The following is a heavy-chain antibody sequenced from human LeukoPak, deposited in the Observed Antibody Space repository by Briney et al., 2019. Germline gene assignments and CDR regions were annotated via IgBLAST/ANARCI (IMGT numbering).Heavy chain of an antibody. D-gene: IGHD3-10*01. CDR3: ARDNSVGDIAWWFDP. Sequence: SVKVSCKASGGTFISYAISGVRQAPGQGLEWMGGIIPIFGTANYAQKFQGRVTITADKSTSTAYMELSSLRSEDTAIYYCARDNSVGDIAWWFDPWGQGTLVIVSS. CDR1: GGTFISYA. CDR2: IIPIFGTA. J-gene: IGHJ5*02. V-gene: IGHV1-69*06.